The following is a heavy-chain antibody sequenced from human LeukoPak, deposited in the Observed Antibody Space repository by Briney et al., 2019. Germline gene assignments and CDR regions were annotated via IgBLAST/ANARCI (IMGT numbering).Heavy chain of an antibody. Sequence: PGGSLRLSCAASGFTFSNFWMHWFRQAPEKGLVWVSRINSDGSSPSYADSVKGRFTISRNNAENTLYLQMNSLRAEDTAVYFCASGQFRSGYYYDYWGLGTLVTVSS. CDR1: GFTFSNFW. J-gene: IGHJ4*02. D-gene: IGHD3-3*01. V-gene: IGHV3-74*01. CDR2: INSDGSSP. CDR3: ASGQFRSGYYYDY.